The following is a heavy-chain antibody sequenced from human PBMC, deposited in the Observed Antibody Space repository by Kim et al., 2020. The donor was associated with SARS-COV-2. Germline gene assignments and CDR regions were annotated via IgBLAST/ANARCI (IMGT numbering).Heavy chain of an antibody. J-gene: IGHJ4*02. D-gene: IGHD3-16*01. V-gene: IGHV3-7*01. Sequence: GGSLRLSCTASGFTFSGSWMTWVREAPGKGLEWVANIKPDGSDKYYVDSVKGRFTISRDNARNSLYLQMDSLRTEDTALYYCARDWGGYWGQGTLVTVSS. CDR2: IKPDGSDK. CDR1: GFTFSGSW. CDR3: ARDWGGY.